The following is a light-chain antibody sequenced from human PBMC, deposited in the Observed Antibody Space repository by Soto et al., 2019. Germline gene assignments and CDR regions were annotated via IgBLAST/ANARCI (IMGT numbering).Light chain of an antibody. Sequence: DIQMTQSPSTLSASVGDRVTITCRASQFIDRWLAWYQQKPGKAPQYLIFDASSLYGGVPLRFSGSGSGTEITLSITSLQPDDSETYSGLQYSGSSYTCGQRTRVEIK. J-gene: IGKJ2*01. CDR1: QFIDRW. CDR3: LQYSGSSYT. V-gene: IGKV1-5*01. CDR2: DAS.